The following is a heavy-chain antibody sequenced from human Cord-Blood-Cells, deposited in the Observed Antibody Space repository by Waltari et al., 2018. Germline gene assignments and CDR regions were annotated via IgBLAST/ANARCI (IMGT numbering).Heavy chain of an antibody. CDR3: ARGLGGYYFDY. V-gene: IGHV4-34*01. J-gene: IGHJ4*02. D-gene: IGHD3-22*01. Sequence: QVQLQQWGAGLLKPSETLSLTCAVYGGSFSGYYWSWIRQPPGKGLEWIGEINHSGSTNSHPSLTSRVTISVDTSKNQFSLKLSSVTAADTAVYYCARGLGGYYFDYWGQGTLVTVSS. CDR2: INHSGST. CDR1: GGSFSGYY.